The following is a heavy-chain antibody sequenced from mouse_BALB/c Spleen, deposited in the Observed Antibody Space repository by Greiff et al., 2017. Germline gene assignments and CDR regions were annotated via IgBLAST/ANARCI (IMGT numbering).Heavy chain of an antibody. V-gene: IGHV7-1*02. CDR2: SRNKANDYTT. J-gene: IGHJ4*01. D-gene: IGHD6-1*01. CDR3: ARDTSGGMDY. CDR1: GFTFSDFY. Sequence: EVKLMESGGGLVQPGGSLRLSCAASGFTFSDFYMDWVRQPPGKRLEWIAASRNKANDYTTEYSSSVKAPFIVSRNTSPSILNLQMNALSAEDTSIYCCARDTSGGMDYWGQGTSVTVAS.